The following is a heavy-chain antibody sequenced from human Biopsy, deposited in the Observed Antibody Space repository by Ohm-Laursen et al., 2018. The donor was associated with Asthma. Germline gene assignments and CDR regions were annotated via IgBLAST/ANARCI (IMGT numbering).Heavy chain of an antibody. V-gene: IGHV3-30*18. Sequence: RSLRLSCAASGFSFSRYGMHWVRQAPGKGLEWVAVVSYDGGVVHYADSMKGRFTISRDNAKSTLYLQMNRLRTDDTAVYFCAKRRGYSDLTDFDHWGQGTLVTVSS. CDR3: AKRRGYSDLTDFDH. CDR2: VSYDGGVV. J-gene: IGHJ4*02. CDR1: GFSFSRYG. D-gene: IGHD3-3*01.